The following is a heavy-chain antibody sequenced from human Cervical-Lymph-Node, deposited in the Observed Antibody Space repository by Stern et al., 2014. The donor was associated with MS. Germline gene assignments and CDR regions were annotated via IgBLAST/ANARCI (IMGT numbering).Heavy chain of an antibody. V-gene: IGHV7-4-1*01. CDR2: INSATGDP. D-gene: IGHD2-21*01. CDR3: TSRGAGEFGVSPTGS. CDR1: GYDFRRYA. Sequence: QVQLLQPGSEWKKPGASVKVSCKASGYDFRRYAMNWVRQAPGQGLEWMGWINSATGDPLYAQCFAGRFVFSLDTSVRTAYLQIVSLRTEDTAIYYCTSRGAGEFGVSPTGSWGQGTLVTVSS. J-gene: IGHJ5*02.